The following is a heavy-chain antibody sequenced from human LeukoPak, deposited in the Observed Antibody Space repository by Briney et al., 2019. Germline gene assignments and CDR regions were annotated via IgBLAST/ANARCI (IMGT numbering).Heavy chain of an antibody. Sequence: GASVKVSFKASGGTFSSYAISWVRQAPGQGVEWMGWINPNSGGTNYAQKFQGRVTMTRDTSISTAYMELSRLRSDDTAVYYCAAGSIQLWFGYWGQGTLVTVSS. D-gene: IGHD5-18*01. V-gene: IGHV1-2*02. CDR3: AAGSIQLWFGY. CDR1: GGTFSSYA. J-gene: IGHJ4*02. CDR2: INPNSGGT.